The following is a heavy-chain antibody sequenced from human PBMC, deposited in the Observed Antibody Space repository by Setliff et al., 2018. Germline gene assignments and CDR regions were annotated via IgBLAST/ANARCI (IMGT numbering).Heavy chain of an antibody. CDR2: VYHSGTA. CDR3: ARDRSYYASGSFTKWFDY. D-gene: IGHD3-10*01. V-gene: IGHV4-59*01. CDR1: GGPFSGAS. Sequence: SETLSLTCTVSGGPFSGASIWSWIRQPPGKGLEFIGYVYHSGTAKYDPSLESRAIMSVDTSKNQFSLKLNSVTAADTATYYCARDRSYYASGSFTKWFDYWGQGALVTVSS. J-gene: IGHJ4*02.